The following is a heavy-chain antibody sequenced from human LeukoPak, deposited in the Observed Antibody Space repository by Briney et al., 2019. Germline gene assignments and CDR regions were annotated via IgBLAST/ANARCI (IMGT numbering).Heavy chain of an antibody. V-gene: IGHV4-61*02. CDR1: GGSISSGGYS. CDR3: ARGLGYSSSPVY. Sequence: SETLSLTCAVSGGSISSGGYSWSWIRQPPGKGLEWIGRIYTSGSTNYNPSLKSRVTISVDTSKNQFSLKLSSVTAADTAVYYCARGLGYSSSPVYWGQGTLVTVSS. D-gene: IGHD6-13*01. CDR2: IYTSGST. J-gene: IGHJ4*02.